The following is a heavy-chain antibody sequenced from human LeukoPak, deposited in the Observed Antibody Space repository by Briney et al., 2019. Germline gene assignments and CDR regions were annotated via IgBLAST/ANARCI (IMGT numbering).Heavy chain of an antibody. CDR3: AGDIVVVPAASVEDY. CDR2: INPNSGGT. CDR1: GYTFTGYY. V-gene: IGHV1-2*02. D-gene: IGHD2-2*01. J-gene: IGHJ4*02. Sequence: ASVKVSFKASGYTFTGYYMHWVRQAPGQGLEWMGWINPNSGGTNYAQKFQGRVTMTRDTSISTAYMELSRLRSDDTAVYYCAGDIVVVPAASVEDYWGQGTLVTVSS.